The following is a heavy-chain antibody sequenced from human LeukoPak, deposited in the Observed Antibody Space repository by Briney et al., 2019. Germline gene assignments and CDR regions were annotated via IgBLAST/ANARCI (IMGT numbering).Heavy chain of an antibody. Sequence: RGSLRLSCAVSGFTFNTYFMHWVRQSPGKGLVWVSHIGTDGTDTAYADSVKGRFTISRDNAKDTLYLQMHSLRAEDTAVYYCARSGPEQWGSNFYFYMDVWGKGTTLTVSS. CDR2: IGTDGTDT. V-gene: IGHV3-74*01. J-gene: IGHJ6*03. D-gene: IGHD1-26*01. CDR1: GFTFNTYF. CDR3: ARSGPEQWGSNFYFYMDV.